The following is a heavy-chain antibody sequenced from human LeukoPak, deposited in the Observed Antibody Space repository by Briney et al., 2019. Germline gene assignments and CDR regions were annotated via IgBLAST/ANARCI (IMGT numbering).Heavy chain of an antibody. V-gene: IGHV1-3*01. CDR3: ARGGGIQLWLPHYYYGMDV. CDR1: GYTFTSYA. Sequence: ASVKVSCKASGYTFTSYAMHWVRQAPGQRREWMGWINAGNGNTKYSQKFQGRVTITRDTSASTAYMELSSLRSEDTAVYYCARGGGIQLWLPHYYYGMDVWGQGTTVTVSS. J-gene: IGHJ6*02. D-gene: IGHD5-18*01. CDR2: INAGNGNT.